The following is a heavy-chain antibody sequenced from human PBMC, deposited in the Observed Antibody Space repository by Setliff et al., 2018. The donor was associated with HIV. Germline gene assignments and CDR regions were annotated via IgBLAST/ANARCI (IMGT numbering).Heavy chain of an antibody. CDR2: LRTGTGDT. CDR1: GYTFTSYS. V-gene: IGHV1-3*04. D-gene: IGHD6-13*01. Sequence: GASVKVSCKASGYTFTSYSMHWVRQAPGQRLEWMGWLRTGTGDTSYSVEFQCRLTITRDTSANTAYMELSKLRSEDTAVYYCVRRATAAEVFDYWGQGTLVTVSS. CDR3: VRRATAAEVFDY. J-gene: IGHJ4*02.